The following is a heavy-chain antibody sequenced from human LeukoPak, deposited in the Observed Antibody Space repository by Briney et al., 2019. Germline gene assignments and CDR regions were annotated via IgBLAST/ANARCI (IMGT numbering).Heavy chain of an antibody. CDR2: INPSGGST. CDR3: ARAVQQLGGFDY. V-gene: IGHV1-46*01. D-gene: IGHD6-13*01. CDR1: GYTFTSYY. Sequence: ASVKVSCKASGYTFTSYYMHWVRQAPGQGLEWMGIINPSGGSTSYAQKFQGRVTMTRDTSTSTVYMELGSLRSEDTAVYYCARAVQQLGGFDYWGQGTLVTVSS. J-gene: IGHJ4*02.